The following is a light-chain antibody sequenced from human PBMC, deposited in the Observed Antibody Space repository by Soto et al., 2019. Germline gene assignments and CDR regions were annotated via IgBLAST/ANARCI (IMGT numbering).Light chain of an antibody. V-gene: IGKV3D-11*01. Sequence: LTQSPSSLSASVGDRVTITCRASQGISSYLAWYQQKPGQAPRLLIYDASNRATGIPARFSGSGSGTDFTLTISSLEPEDFAVYYCQQRSNWPITFGQGTRLEIK. CDR3: QQRSNWPIT. CDR2: DAS. CDR1: QGISSY. J-gene: IGKJ5*01.